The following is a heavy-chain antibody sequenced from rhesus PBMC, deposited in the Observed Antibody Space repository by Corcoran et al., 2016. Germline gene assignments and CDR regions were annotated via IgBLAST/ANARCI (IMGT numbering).Heavy chain of an antibody. CDR1: GFSLSTSGLR. CDR3: ARRNFYGSGYDY. Sequence: QVTLKESGPALVKPTQTLTLTCTFSGFSLSTSGLRVSWIRQPPGKALEWLASIDWDDDKYYSTSRRSRLTISKDTSKNQVVLTMTNVDPGDTATYYCARRNFYGSGYDYWGQGVLVTVSS. CDR2: IDWDDDK. J-gene: IGHJ4*01. D-gene: IGHD3-28*01. V-gene: IGHV2S2*01.